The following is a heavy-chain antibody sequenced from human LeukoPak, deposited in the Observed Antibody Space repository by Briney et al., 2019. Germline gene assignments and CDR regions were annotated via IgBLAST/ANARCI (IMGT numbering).Heavy chain of an antibody. J-gene: IGHJ4*02. Sequence: ASVKVSCKASGYTFTSYGISWVRQAPGQGLEWMGWISAYNGNTNYAQKLQGRVTMTTDTSTSTAYMELRSLRSDDTAVYYCASHLSSWYEGYFDYWGQGTLVTVSS. CDR3: ASHLSSWYEGYFDY. CDR2: ISAYNGNT. CDR1: GYTFTSYG. V-gene: IGHV1-18*01. D-gene: IGHD6-13*01.